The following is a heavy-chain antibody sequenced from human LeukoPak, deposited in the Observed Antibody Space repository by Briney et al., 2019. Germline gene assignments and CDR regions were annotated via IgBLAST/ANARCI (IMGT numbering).Heavy chain of an antibody. CDR2: IYYSGST. J-gene: IGHJ4*02. CDR1: GGSISSSSYY. CDR3: ARGGGPPSYFDF. Sequence: PSETLSLTCTVSGGSISSSSYYWGWIRQPPGKGLEWIGSIYYSGSTYYNPSLKSRVTISVDTSKNQFSLKLSSVTAADTAVYYCARGGGPPSYFDFWGQGTLVTVSS. V-gene: IGHV4-39*07.